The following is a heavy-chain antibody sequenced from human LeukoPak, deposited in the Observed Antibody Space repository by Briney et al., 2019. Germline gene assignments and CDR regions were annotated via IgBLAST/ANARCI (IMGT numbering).Heavy chain of an antibody. V-gene: IGHV3-64D*09. Sequence: PGGSLRLSCSASGFSFSDYSMHWVRQAPGKGLQYVSAISPNGGSAYYADSVKGRFTISRDNSKNALSLQMSSLRDEDTAVYYCVKDLHSEGDYWGQGTLVTVSS. CDR1: GFSFSDYS. J-gene: IGHJ4*02. D-gene: IGHD1-26*01. CDR3: VKDLHSEGDY. CDR2: ISPNGGSA.